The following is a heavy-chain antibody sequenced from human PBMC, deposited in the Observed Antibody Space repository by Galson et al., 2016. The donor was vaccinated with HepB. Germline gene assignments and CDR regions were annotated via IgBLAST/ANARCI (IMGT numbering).Heavy chain of an antibody. D-gene: IGHD6-13*01. CDR3: AKGKAEGLLDWFDP. J-gene: IGHJ5*02. V-gene: IGHV3-53*01. CDR2: IYSGGST. Sequence: SLRLSCAASGFTVSSNYMSWVRQAPGKGLEWVSVIYSGGSTYYADSVKGRFTISRDNSQNTLYLQMNSLRVEDTATYYCAKGKAEGLLDWFDPWGQGTLVTVSS. CDR1: GFTVSSNY.